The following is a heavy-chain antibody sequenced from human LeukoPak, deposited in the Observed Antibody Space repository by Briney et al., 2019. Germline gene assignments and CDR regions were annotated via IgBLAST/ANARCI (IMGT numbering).Heavy chain of an antibody. CDR2: IYSGGST. CDR1: GFTVSSNY. V-gene: IGHV3-53*01. CDR3: AKSPASLRYFDWSLYYFDY. D-gene: IGHD3-9*01. Sequence: GGSLRLSCAASGFTVSSNYMSWVRQAPGKGLEWVSLIYSGGSTYYADSAKGRFTISRDNSKNTLYLQMNSLRAEDTAVYYCAKSPASLRYFDWSLYYFDYWGQGTLVTVSS. J-gene: IGHJ4*02.